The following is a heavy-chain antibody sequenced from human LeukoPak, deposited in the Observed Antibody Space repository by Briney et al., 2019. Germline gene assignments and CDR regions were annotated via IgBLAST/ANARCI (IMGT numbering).Heavy chain of an antibody. D-gene: IGHD3-10*01. V-gene: IGHV3-30*02. J-gene: IGHJ3*02. Sequence: GGSLRLSCAASGFTFSSYGMHWVRQAPGKGLEWVAFIRYDGCNKYYADSVKGRFTISRDNSKNTLYLQMNSLRAEDTAVYYRATGSITMVRGTKAFDIWGQGTMVTVSS. CDR3: ATGSITMVRGTKAFDI. CDR2: IRYDGCNK. CDR1: GFTFSSYG.